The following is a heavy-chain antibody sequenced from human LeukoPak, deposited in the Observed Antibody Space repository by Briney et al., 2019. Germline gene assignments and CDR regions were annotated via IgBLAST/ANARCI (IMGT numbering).Heavy chain of an antibody. V-gene: IGHV3-33*06. CDR1: GFPFSSYG. CDR2: IWYDGSNK. D-gene: IGHD6-19*01. CDR3: AKISSSGWYRGLFDR. Sequence: PGRSLRLSCAASGFPFSSYGMHWVRQAPGKGLEWVAVIWYDGSNKYYADSVKGRFTISRDNSKNTLYLQMNSLRAEDTAVYYCAKISSSGWYRGLFDRWGQGTLVTVSS. J-gene: IGHJ5*02.